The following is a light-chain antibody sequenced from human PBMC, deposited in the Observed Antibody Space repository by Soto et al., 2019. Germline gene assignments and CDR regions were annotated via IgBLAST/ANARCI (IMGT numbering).Light chain of an antibody. Sequence: DIQMPQSPSSLSASVGDTVSTTCRAGQTFNNYLNWYQHKPGKVPKLLIYAATALQSGVPSRFSASASGTDFTLTIINVQPEDCGTYYCQQSYTSQQTFGQGTKVDIK. V-gene: IGKV1-39*01. J-gene: IGKJ2*01. CDR1: QTFNNY. CDR2: AAT. CDR3: QQSYTSQQT.